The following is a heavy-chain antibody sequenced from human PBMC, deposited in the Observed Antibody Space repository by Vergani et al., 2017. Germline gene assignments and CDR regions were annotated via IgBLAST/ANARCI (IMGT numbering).Heavy chain of an antibody. CDR2: ISYDGTQK. Sequence: QVHLVESGGGVVQPGRSLRLSCVVSGFTSSYYGMHWVRQAPGKGLEWVAGISYDGTQKYYADSVKGRFTISRGNSKSTLYLQMNSLSTEDTAVYYCATKSCGTPGCQIGYFREWGQGTLVTVSS. J-gene: IGHJ1*01. V-gene: IGHV3-30*03. CDR3: ATKSCGTPGCQIGYFRE. CDR1: GFTSSYYG. D-gene: IGHD1-1*01.